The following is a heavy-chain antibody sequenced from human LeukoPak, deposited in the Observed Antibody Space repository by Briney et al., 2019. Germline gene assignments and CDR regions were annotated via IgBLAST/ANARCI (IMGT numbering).Heavy chain of an antibody. CDR2: INPRGGST. CDR3: ARDEGQAAAAY. CDR1: GYTFSSYY. J-gene: IGHJ4*02. Sequence: ASVKVSCKTSGYTFSSYYMHWVRQAPGQGLEWMGIINPRGGSTTYAQKFQGRVTMTRDTSTSTVYMELRSLRSEDTAVYYCARDEGQAAAAYWGRGTLVTVSS. V-gene: IGHV1-46*01. D-gene: IGHD6-13*01.